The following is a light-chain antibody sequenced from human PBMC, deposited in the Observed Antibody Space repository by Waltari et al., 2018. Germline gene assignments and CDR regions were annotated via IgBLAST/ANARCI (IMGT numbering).Light chain of an antibody. CDR2: EFT. V-gene: IGLV2-14*01. J-gene: IGLJ2*01. CDR3: SSYTSNSVL. Sequence: WYQQHPDKAPKRMIYEFTNRPSGVSSRFSGSKSGNTASLTISGLQAEDEADYYCSSYTSNSVLFGGGTKLTVL.